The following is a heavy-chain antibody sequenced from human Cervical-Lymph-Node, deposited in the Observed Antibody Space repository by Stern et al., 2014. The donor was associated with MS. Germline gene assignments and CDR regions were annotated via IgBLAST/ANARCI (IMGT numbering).Heavy chain of an antibody. D-gene: IGHD6-6*01. Sequence: VQLVESGPGLVKPSETLSLTCTVSGGSTSSYYWSWIRQPPGKGLEWIGYISSSGGTKYNPSLKSRVTISVDTSQKQVALNLSTGTAADAAVYYCARGYTTSSGRPDYWGQGTLVTVST. CDR1: GGSTSSYY. V-gene: IGHV4-59*08. J-gene: IGHJ4*02. CDR2: ISSSGGT. CDR3: ARGYTTSSGRPDY.